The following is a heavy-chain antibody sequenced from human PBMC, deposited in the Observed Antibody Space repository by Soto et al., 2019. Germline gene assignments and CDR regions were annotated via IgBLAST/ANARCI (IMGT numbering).Heavy chain of an antibody. V-gene: IGHV3-7*01. CDR3: AKWGRAGSDY. CDR1: GFTFSSYY. D-gene: IGHD3-16*01. Sequence: PGGSLRLSCAASGFTFSSYYMSWFRQAQGKGLEWVANVNEDGGEKYYVDSVKGRFTVSRDNAENSLYLQMNSLRAEDTAVYYCAKWGRAGSDYWGQGTLVTVSS. CDR2: VNEDGGEK. J-gene: IGHJ4*02.